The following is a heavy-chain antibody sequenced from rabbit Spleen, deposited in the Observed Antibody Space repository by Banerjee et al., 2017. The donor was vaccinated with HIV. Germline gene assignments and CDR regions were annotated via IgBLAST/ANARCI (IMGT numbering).Heavy chain of an antibody. CDR3: VREVAAKFGL. Sequence: QEQLVESGGGLVQPGGSLKLSCKASGFDFNTYGVSWVRQAPGKGLEWIGYIDPLFGTTYYANWVNGRFTISSHNAQNTLYLQLNTLTAADTATYFCVREVAAKFGLWGPGTLVTV. CDR1: GFDFNTYG. D-gene: IGHD4-1*01. CDR2: IDPLFGTT. V-gene: IGHV1S47*01. J-gene: IGHJ4*01.